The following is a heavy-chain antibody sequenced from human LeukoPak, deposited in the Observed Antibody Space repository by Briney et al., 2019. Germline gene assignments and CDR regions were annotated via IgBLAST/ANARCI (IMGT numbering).Heavy chain of an antibody. CDR1: GFTFSSYA. V-gene: IGHV3-23*01. CDR3: AKSGFGSVETYFDY. CDR2: ISGSGGST. J-gene: IGHJ4*02. D-gene: IGHD3-10*01. Sequence: GGLRLSCAASGFTFSSYAMSWVRQAPGKGLEWVSAISGSGGSTYYAASVKGRFTISRDNSKNTLYLQMNSLRAEDTAVYYCAKSGFGSVETYFDYWGQGTLVTVSS.